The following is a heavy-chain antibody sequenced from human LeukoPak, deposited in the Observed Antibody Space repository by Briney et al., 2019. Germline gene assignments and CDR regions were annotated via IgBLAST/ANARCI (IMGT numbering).Heavy chain of an antibody. CDR3: ARGLVLNGASYYFDY. CDR1: GGSFSGYY. Sequence: SETLSLICAVYGGSFSGYYWSWIRQPPGKGLEWIGEINHSGSTNYNPSLKSRVTISVDTSKNQFSLKLSSVTAADTAVYYCARGLVLNGASYYFDYWGQGTLVTVSS. J-gene: IGHJ4*02. V-gene: IGHV4-34*01. D-gene: IGHD2-8*02. CDR2: INHSGST.